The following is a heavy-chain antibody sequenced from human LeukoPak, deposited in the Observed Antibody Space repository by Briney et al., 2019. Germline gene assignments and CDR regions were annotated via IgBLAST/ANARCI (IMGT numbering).Heavy chain of an antibody. J-gene: IGHJ6*02. V-gene: IGHV1-69*04. CDR2: IIPILGIA. Sequence: GASVKVSCKASGGTFSSYAISWVRQAPGQGLEWMGRIIPILGIANYAQKFQGRVTITADKSTSTAYMELSSLRSEDTAVYYCASATLRDGYNPYYYYYYSMDVWGQGTTVTVSS. D-gene: IGHD5-24*01. CDR3: ASATLRDGYNPYYYYYYSMDV. CDR1: GGTFSSYA.